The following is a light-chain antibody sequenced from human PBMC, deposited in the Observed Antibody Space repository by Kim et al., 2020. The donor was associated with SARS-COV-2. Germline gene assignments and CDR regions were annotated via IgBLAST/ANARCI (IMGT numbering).Light chain of an antibody. CDR2: LVS. CDR3: QQFSGLPVT. Sequence: SVGERVTITSRASQDIRNYLAWYQQKPRKATKLLIYLVSSLNNSEIPLRFSGSGFGTEFTLTISSLQPEDFATYYCQQFSGLPVTFGQGTRLEIK. J-gene: IGKJ5*01. CDR1: QDIRNY. V-gene: IGKV1-9*01.